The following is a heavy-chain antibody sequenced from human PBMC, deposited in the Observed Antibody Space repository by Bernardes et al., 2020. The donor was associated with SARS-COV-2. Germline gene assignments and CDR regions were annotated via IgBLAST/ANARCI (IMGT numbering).Heavy chain of an antibody. CDR1: GFTFAHCG. Sequence: GRSLKLSCGCAGFTFAHCGLKWVGQAPGKGLEWVANINQEGNQNYHVDSVRGRFTISRDNAKNSLYLQMNSLRGGDTAVYYCARSFGRSSIDYWGRGTLVSVSS. J-gene: IGHJ4*02. V-gene: IGHV3-7*05. CDR2: INQEGNQN. D-gene: IGHD6-6*01. CDR3: ARSFGRSSIDY.